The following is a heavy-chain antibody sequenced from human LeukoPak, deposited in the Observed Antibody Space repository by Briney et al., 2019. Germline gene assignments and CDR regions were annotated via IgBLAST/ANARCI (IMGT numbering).Heavy chain of an antibody. D-gene: IGHD3-22*01. CDR2: IWYDGSNK. CDR3: AKDLHYDSSGPISDP. CDR1: GFTFSSYG. J-gene: IGHJ5*02. Sequence: PGRPLRLSCAASGFTFSSYGMHWVRQAPGKGLEWVAVIWYDGSNKYYADSVKGRFTISRDNSKNTLYLQMNSLRAEDTAVYYCAKDLHYDSSGPISDPWGQGTLVTVSS. V-gene: IGHV3-33*06.